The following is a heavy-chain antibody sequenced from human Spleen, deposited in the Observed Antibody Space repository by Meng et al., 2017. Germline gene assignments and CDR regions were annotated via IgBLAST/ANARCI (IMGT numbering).Heavy chain of an antibody. V-gene: IGHV3-NL1*01. CDR2: LYSGGNT. J-gene: IGHJ4*02. CDR3: AKDLVHCSGGSCYDY. Sequence: GGSLRLSCAASGFTFSSYAMHWVRQAPGKGLEWVSVLYSGGNTYYADSVKGRFSISRDNSKNTLYLQMNSLRAEDTAVYYCAKDLVHCSGGSCYDYWGQGTLVTVSS. D-gene: IGHD2-15*01. CDR1: GFTFSSYA.